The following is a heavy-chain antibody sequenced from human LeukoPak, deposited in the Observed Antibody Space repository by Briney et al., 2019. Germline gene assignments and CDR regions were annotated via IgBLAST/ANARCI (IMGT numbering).Heavy chain of an antibody. CDR2: IIPIFGTA. D-gene: IGHD1-26*01. CDR1: GGTFSSYA. CDR3: ARDRVGRVGATDY. Sequence: SVKVSCKASGGTFSSYAISWVRQAPGQGLEWMGGIIPIFGTADYAQKFQGRVTITADESTSTAYMELSSLRSEDTAVYYCARDRVGRVGATDYWGQGTLVTVSS. J-gene: IGHJ4*02. V-gene: IGHV1-69*13.